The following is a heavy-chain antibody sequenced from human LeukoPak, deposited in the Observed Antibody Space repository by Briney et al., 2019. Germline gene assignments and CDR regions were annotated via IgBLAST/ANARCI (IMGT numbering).Heavy chain of an antibody. CDR2: IYPGDSDT. J-gene: IGHJ4*02. Sequence: GESLKISCKGSRYSFTSYWIGWVRRMPGKGLEWMGIIYPGDSDTRHSPSFQGQVTISADKSISTAYLQWSSLKASDTAMYYCARRGDSNYEAAYYFDYWGQGTLVTVSS. V-gene: IGHV5-51*01. D-gene: IGHD4-11*01. CDR1: RYSFTSYW. CDR3: ARRGDSNYEAAYYFDY.